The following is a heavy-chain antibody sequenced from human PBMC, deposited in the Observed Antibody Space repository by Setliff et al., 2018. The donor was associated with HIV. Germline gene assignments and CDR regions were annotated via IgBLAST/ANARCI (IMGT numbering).Heavy chain of an antibody. CDR1: GYNFRKYW. CDR3: ARVAVPSTVYYYYHMDV. Sequence: GESLKISCKGSGYNFRKYWIAWVRQMPGKGLEWMGIIFPGDPETTYRPSFQGQVTISIDKSISTAYLQWSSLKASDTAMYFCARVAVPSTVYYYYHMDVWGKGTAVTVSS. J-gene: IGHJ6*03. D-gene: IGHD6-19*01. CDR2: IFPGDPET. V-gene: IGHV5-51*01.